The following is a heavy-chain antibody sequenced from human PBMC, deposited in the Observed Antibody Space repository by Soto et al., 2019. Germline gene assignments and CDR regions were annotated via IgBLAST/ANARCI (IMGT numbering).Heavy chain of an antibody. CDR2: ISGSGGST. CDR1: GFTFSSYA. CDR3: AKVAEGSRFDP. V-gene: IGHV3-23*01. Sequence: PGVSLRLSCAASGFTFSSYAMSWVRQAPGKGLEWVSAISGSGGSTYYADSGKGRLTISRDNAKNTRYLQMNSLRAEDTAVYYCAKVAEGSRFDPWGQGNMVTVSS. J-gene: IGHJ5*02.